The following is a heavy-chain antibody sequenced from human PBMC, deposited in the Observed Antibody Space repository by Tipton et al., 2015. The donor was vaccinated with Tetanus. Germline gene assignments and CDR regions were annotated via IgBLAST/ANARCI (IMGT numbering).Heavy chain of an antibody. CDR3: ARHQNGYFTPFDY. CDR1: GGSIRGGTFY. CDR2: IYESGDT. J-gene: IGHJ4*02. D-gene: IGHD5-18*01. V-gene: IGHV4-39*01. Sequence: TLSLTCTVSGGSIRGGTFYWGWIRQPPGKGLEWIGSIYESGDTYYIPSLKSRVTISVDTSKNQFSLNLNSMAAADTGVYYCARHQNGYFTPFDYWGQGNLVTVSS.